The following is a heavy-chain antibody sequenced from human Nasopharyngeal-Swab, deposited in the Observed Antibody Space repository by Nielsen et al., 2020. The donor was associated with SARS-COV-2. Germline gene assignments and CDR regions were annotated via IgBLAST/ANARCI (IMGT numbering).Heavy chain of an antibody. J-gene: IGHJ4*02. CDR3: ARDTLYGGNDY. D-gene: IGHD4-23*01. CDR2: IYYSGST. Sequence: SETLSLTCTVSGGSISSSSYYWGWIRQPQGKGLVWIGSIYYSGSTYYNPPLKSRVTISVDTSKNQFSLKLSSVTAADTAVYYCARDTLYGGNDYWGQGTLVTVSS. V-gene: IGHV4-39*07. CDR1: GGSISSSSYY.